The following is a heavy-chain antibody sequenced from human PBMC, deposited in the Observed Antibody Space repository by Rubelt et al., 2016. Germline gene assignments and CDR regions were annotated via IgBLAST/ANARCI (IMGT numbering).Heavy chain of an antibody. CDR3: ARLFGGTNYNYFQH. Sequence: EVQLVQSGAEVKKPGESLKISCQGSGYIFPNYWIVWVRQMPGKGLEWMGIIYPGDSDTRYSPSFQGQVSISADKSISTAYRQWSSLKASDTAMYYCARLFGGTNYNYFQHWGQGTLVTVSS. V-gene: IGHV5-51*01. CDR1: GYIFPNYW. D-gene: IGHD1-26*01. CDR2: IYPGDSDT. J-gene: IGHJ1*01.